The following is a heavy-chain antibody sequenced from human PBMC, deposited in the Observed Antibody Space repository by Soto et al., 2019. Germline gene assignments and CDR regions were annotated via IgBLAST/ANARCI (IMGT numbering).Heavy chain of an antibody. V-gene: IGHV3-74*01. J-gene: IGHJ4*02. CDR1: GFTFSSYW. D-gene: IGHD3-10*01. Sequence: GGSLRLSCAASGFTFSSYWMHWVRQAPGKGLVWVSRINSDGSSTSYADSVKGRFTISRDNAKNTLYLQMNSLRAEDTAVYYCVGFRGVAYFDYWGQGTLVTVSS. CDR2: INSDGSST. CDR3: VGFRGVAYFDY.